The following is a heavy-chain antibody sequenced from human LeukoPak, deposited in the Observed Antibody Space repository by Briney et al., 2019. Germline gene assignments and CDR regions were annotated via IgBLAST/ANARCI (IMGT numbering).Heavy chain of an antibody. CDR1: GFTFSSYS. CDR3: ARVGMSVAVDC. CDR2: ISSSSSYI. V-gene: IGHV3-21*01. Sequence: GGSLRLSCAASGFTFSSYSMNWVRQAPGKGLEWVSSISSSSSYIYYADSVKGRFTISRDNAKNSLYLQMNSLRAEDTAVYYCARVGMSVAVDCWGQGTLVTVSS. J-gene: IGHJ4*02.